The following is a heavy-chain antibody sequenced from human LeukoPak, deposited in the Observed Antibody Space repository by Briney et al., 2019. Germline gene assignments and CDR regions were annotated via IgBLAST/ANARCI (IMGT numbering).Heavy chain of an antibody. Sequence: PSETLSLTCTVSGASISSSSYYWGWIRQPPGKGLEWIGSIYYSGSTYYNPSLKSRVTISVDTSKNQFSLKLSSVTAADTAVYYCARDRNSGHDYWGQGTLVTVSS. J-gene: IGHJ4*02. CDR1: GASISSSSYY. D-gene: IGHD5-12*01. V-gene: IGHV4-39*02. CDR3: ARDRNSGHDY. CDR2: IYYSGST.